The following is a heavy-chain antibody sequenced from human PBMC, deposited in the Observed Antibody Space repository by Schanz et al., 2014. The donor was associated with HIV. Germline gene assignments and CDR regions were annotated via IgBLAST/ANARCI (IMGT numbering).Heavy chain of an antibody. D-gene: IGHD2-21*02. CDR1: GFIFSSYG. Sequence: QVQLVESGGGVVQPGRSLRLSCAASGFIFSSYGMHWVRQAPGKGLEWVAVIWYDGSKKYYVDSVKGRFTISRDNSKNTLYLQMNSLRAEDTAVYYCARDRMTANWKNDMAVWGQGTTVTVSS. J-gene: IGHJ6*02. V-gene: IGHV3-33*01. CDR2: IWYDGSKK. CDR3: ARDRMTANWKNDMAV.